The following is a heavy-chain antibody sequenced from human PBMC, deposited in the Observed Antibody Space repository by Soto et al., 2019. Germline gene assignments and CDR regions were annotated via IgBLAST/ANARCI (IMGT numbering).Heavy chain of an antibody. CDR1: GFTFSSYG. J-gene: IGHJ4*02. CDR3: AKGCGRDIVVVVAADYFDY. CDR2: ISYDGSNK. D-gene: IGHD2-15*01. Sequence: GGSLRLSCAASGFTFSSYGMHWVRQAPGKGLEWVAVISYDGSNKYYADSVKGRFTISRDNSKNTLYLQMNSLRAEDTAVYYCAKGCGRDIVVVVAADYFDYWGQGTLVTVSS. V-gene: IGHV3-30*18.